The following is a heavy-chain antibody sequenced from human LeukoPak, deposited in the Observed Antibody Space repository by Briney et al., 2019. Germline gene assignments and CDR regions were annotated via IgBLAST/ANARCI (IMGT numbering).Heavy chain of an antibody. CDR3: TPEVDYYGSGSYSGAFDI. J-gene: IGHJ3*02. CDR1: GFSFNNAW. D-gene: IGHD3-10*01. V-gene: IGHV3-15*01. Sequence: GGSLRLSCAASGFSFNNAWMTWVRQAPGKGLEWVGGIKSKTDGGTTDYAAPVKGRFTISRDDSKNTLYLQMNSLKTEDTAVYYCTPEVDYYGSGSYSGAFDIWGQGTMVTVSS. CDR2: IKSKTDGGTT.